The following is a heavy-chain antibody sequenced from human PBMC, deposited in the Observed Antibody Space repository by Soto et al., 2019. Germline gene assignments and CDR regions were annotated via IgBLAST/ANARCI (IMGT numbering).Heavy chain of an antibody. Sequence: GGSLRLSCAASGFTFSSYAMSWVRQAPGKGLEWVSAISGSGGSTYYADSVKGRFTISRDNSKNTLYLQMNSLRAEDTAVYYCAKVRAGYSDWQLHYYYYMDVWGKGTTVTVSS. CDR3: AKVRAGYSDWQLHYYYYMDV. D-gene: IGHD3-9*01. CDR1: GFTFSSYA. V-gene: IGHV3-23*01. CDR2: ISGSGGST. J-gene: IGHJ6*03.